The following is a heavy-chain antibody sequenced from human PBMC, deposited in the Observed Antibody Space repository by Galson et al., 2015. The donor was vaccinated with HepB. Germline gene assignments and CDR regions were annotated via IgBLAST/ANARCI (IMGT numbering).Heavy chain of an antibody. CDR1: GFTFSKYW. J-gene: IGHJ4*02. V-gene: IGHV3-74*01. CDR2: ITSDGSSP. Sequence: SLRLSCAASGFTFSKYWMHWVRQAPGKGLVWVSHITSDGSSPIYADSVKGRFTISRDNAKNTLYLQMNGVRAEDTAMYYCARDSLSFGATPDYWGQGTLVVVSS. D-gene: IGHD1-26*01. CDR3: ARDSLSFGATPDY.